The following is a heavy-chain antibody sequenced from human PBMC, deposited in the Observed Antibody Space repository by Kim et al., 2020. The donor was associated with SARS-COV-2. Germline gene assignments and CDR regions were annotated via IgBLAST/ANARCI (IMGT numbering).Heavy chain of an antibody. J-gene: IGHJ6*02. Sequence: ADPVKGRFTISRDNSKNTLYLHMNSLRAEDTAVYYCASSSKLYYYYGMDVWGQATTVTVSS. V-gene: IGHV3-53*01. D-gene: IGHD6-6*01. CDR3: ASSSKLYYYYGMDV.